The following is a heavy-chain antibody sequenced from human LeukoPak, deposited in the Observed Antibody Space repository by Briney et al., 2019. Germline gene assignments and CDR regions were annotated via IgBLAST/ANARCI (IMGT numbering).Heavy chain of an antibody. V-gene: IGHV4-59*01. CDR2: IYYSGRN. CDR1: GGSISSYY. D-gene: IGHD6-6*01. J-gene: IGHJ4*02. CDR3: ARVDPDSSSTLEVFDY. Sequence: ASETLSLTCTVSGGSISSYYWSWIRQPPGKGLEWVGYIYYSGRNNYNPSLKSRVTISVDTSKKQFSLKLSSVNAADTAVYYCARVDPDSSSTLEVFDYWGQGTLVTVSS.